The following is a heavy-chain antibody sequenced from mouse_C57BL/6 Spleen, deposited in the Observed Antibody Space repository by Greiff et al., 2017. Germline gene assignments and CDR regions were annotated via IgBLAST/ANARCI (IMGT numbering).Heavy chain of an antibody. J-gene: IGHJ4*01. Sequence: EVKLVESGGGLVKPGGSLKLSCAASGFTFSSYDMSWVRQTPEKRLEWVATISDGGSYTYYPGNVKGRFTISRDTAKNTLYLQMSHLKSEDTAMYDCARVRYSNYYYDMDYWGQGTSVTVSS. V-gene: IGHV5-4*03. CDR3: ARVRYSNYYYDMDY. CDR2: ISDGGSYT. CDR1: GFTFSSYD. D-gene: IGHD2-5*01.